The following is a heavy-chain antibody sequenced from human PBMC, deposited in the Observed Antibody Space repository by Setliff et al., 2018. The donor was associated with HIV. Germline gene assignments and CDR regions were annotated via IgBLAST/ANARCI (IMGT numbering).Heavy chain of an antibody. CDR1: GGFISNTY. CDR3: ARGQPQGGGTYWSAFDI. J-gene: IGHJ3*02. Sequence: SETLSLTCTVSGGFISNTYWSWIRQPPGRGLEWLGFVYYTGASDYNPSFKSRLTISLDTSRTHFSLKLTSVTAADTAVYYCARGQPQGGGTYWSAFDIWGRGTMVTVSS. CDR2: VYYTGAS. V-gene: IGHV4-59*01. D-gene: IGHD1-26*01.